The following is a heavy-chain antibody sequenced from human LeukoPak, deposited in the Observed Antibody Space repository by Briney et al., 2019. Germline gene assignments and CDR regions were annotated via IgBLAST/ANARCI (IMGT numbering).Heavy chain of an antibody. Sequence: PSETLSLTCTVSGGSISSYYWSWIRQPAGKGLEWIGRIYTSGSTNYNPSLKSRVTMSVDTSKNQFSLKLSSVTTADTAVYYCARDRVNFWSGYSTINWFDPWGQGTLVTVSS. CDR3: ARDRVNFWSGYSTINWFDP. V-gene: IGHV4-4*07. CDR1: GGSISSYY. D-gene: IGHD3-3*01. J-gene: IGHJ5*02. CDR2: IYTSGST.